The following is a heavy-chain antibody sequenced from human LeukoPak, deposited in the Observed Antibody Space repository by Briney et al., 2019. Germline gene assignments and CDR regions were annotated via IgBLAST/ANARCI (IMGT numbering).Heavy chain of an antibody. D-gene: IGHD6-13*01. CDR2: IYYSGST. V-gene: IGHV4-30-4*08. J-gene: IGHJ4*02. CDR3: ASEGSPYSSSWGALYY. CDR1: GGSISSGDYY. Sequence: SQTLSLTCTVSGGSISSGDYYWRWIRQPPGKGLERIGYIYYSGSTYYNPSLNSRVTISVDTSKNQFSLKLSSVTAADTAVYYCASEGSPYSSSWGALYYCGQGTLVSVSS.